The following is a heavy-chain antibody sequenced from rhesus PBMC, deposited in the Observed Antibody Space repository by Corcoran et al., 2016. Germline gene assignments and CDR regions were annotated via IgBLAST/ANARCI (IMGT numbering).Heavy chain of an antibody. CDR2: INSGGGST. Sequence: VQLQESGPGLVKPSETLSLTCAVSGGSVSSSYWMNWVRQAPGKGLEWVSVINSGGGSTYYAAPAKGRFTISRDNSKNPLSLQMNSLRAEDTAVYSCATGYSGSRNFDYWGQGVLVTVSS. V-gene: IGHV3S25*01. CDR1: GGSVSSSYW. J-gene: IGHJ4*01. CDR3: ATGYSGSRNFDY. D-gene: IGHD6-25*01.